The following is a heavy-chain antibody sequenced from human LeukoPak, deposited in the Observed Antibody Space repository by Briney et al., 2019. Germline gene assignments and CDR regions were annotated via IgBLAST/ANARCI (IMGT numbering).Heavy chain of an antibody. CDR2: IYHSGST. Sequence: PSETLSLTCTVSGYSISSGYYWVWMRQPPGKGLQWVGSIYHSGSTYYNPSLKGRVTISADTSKNQFSLKLSSVTAADTAVYYCARTVEGSRLEFGYWGQGTLVTVSS. D-gene: IGHD5-24*01. J-gene: IGHJ4*02. V-gene: IGHV4-38-2*02. CDR1: GYSISSGYY. CDR3: ARTVEGSRLEFGY.